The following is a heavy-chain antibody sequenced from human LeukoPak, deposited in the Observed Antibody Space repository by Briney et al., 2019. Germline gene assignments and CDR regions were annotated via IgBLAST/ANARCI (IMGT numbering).Heavy chain of an antibody. CDR2: IKSKTDGGTT. D-gene: IGHD3-3*01. CDR1: GFTFSSNA. V-gene: IGHV3-15*01. J-gene: IGHJ4*02. CDR3: TTGLRYYDFWSGYYTGDFDY. Sequence: GGSLRLSCAASGFTFSSNAMSWVRQAPGKGLEWVGRIKSKTDGGTTDYAAPVKGRFTISRDDSKNTLYLQMNSLKTEDTAVYYCTTGLRYYDFWSGYYTGDFDYWGQGTLVTVSS.